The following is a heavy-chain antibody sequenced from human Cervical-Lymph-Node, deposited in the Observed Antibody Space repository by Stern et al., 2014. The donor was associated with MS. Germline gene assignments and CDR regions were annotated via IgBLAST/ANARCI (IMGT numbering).Heavy chain of an antibody. CDR1: GGSFNTYA. CDR3: ARERSIHYPAFAP. V-gene: IGHV1-69*01. J-gene: IGHJ5*02. CDR2: IVPMFAKA. D-gene: IGHD3-10*01. Sequence: MQLVESGAEVKKPGSSVRVSCKASGGSFNTYAFNWLRKAPGQGLEWMGDIVPMFAKANYAQKFQGRVTVTADEATITVYMELSFLTSEDTAVYYCARERSIHYPAFAPWGQGTLVTVSS.